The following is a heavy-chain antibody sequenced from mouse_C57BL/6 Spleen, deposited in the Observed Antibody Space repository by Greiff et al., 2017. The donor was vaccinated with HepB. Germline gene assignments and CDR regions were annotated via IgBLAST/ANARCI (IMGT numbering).Heavy chain of an antibody. CDR1: GYTFTSYW. CDR2: IHPNSGST. Sequence: QVQLQQPGAELVKPGASVKLSCKASGYTFTSYWMHWVKQRPGQGLEWIGMIHPNSGSTNYNEKFKSKATLTVDKSSSTAYMQLSSLTSEDSAVYYCARSRDAYYSNVFDYWGQGTTLTVSS. J-gene: IGHJ2*01. V-gene: IGHV1-64*01. D-gene: IGHD2-5*01. CDR3: ARSRDAYYSNVFDY.